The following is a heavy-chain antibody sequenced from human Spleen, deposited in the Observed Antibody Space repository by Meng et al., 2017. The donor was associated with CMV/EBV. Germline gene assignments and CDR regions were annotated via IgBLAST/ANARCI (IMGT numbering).Heavy chain of an antibody. D-gene: IGHD2-2*01. CDR2: ISSSSSYI. CDR3: ARGSPYCSSTSCYLYYYYGMDV. J-gene: IGHJ6*02. V-gene: IGHV3-21*01. Sequence: GESLKISCAASGFTFSSYSMNWVRQAPGKGLEWVSSISSSSSYIYYADSVKGRFTISRDNAKNSLYLQMNSLRAEDTAVYYCARGSPYCSSTSCYLYYYYGMDVWGQGTTVTVSS. CDR1: GFTFSSYS.